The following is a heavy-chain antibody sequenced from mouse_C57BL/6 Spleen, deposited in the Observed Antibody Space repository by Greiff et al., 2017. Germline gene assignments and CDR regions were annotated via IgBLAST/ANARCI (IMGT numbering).Heavy chain of an antibody. V-gene: IGHV1-82*01. CDR2: IYPGDGDT. Sequence: VQLQQSGPELVKPGASVKISCKASGYAFSSSWMNWVKQRPGKGLEWIGRIYPGDGDTNYNGKFKGKATLTADKSSSTAYMQLSSLTSEDSAVYFCARQIYYDYDVGAMDYWGQGTSVTVSS. CDR1: GYAFSSSW. J-gene: IGHJ4*01. CDR3: ARQIYYDYDVGAMDY. D-gene: IGHD2-4*01.